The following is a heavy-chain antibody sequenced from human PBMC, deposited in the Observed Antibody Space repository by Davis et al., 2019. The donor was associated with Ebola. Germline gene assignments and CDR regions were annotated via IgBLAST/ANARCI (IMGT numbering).Heavy chain of an antibody. J-gene: IGHJ2*01. CDR3: ARVKEYYYDSSGYYRNWYFDL. D-gene: IGHD3-22*01. CDR2: IIPIFGTA. V-gene: IGHV1-69*06. Sequence: SVKVSCKASGYTFTSYYMHWVRQAPGQGLEWMGGIIPIFGTANYAQKFQGRVTITADKSTSTAYIELSSLRSEDTAVYYCARVKEYYYDSSGYYRNWYFDLWGRGTLVTVSS. CDR1: GYTFTSYY.